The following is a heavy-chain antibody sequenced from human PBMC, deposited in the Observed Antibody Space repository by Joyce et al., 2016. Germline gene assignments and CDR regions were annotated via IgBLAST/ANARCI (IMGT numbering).Heavy chain of an antibody. Sequence: EVQLVESGGGLVQPGTSLRLSCAASGFTFTNHWMDWVRQAPGKGLEWVANINQDGSGDYYGGSVKGRFTISRDNAKNSVSLQMNSLRGEDTAVYYCARNRGFFAFDFWGQGTMVTVS. V-gene: IGHV3-7*04. J-gene: IGHJ3*01. CDR1: GFTFTNHW. D-gene: IGHD5-12*01. CDR3: ARNRGFFAFDF. CDR2: INQDGSGD.